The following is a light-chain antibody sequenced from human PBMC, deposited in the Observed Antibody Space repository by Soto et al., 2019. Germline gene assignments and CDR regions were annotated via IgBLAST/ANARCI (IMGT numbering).Light chain of an antibody. CDR3: QHYNSYSEA. J-gene: IGKJ1*01. CDR1: QSISAS. V-gene: IGKV1-5*03. CDR2: KAS. Sequence: DIQMTQSPSTLSASVVDRITITCRASQSISASLAWYQQKPGKAPKLLIYKASTLKSGVPSRFSGSGSGTEFTLTISSLQPDDFATYYCQHYNSYSEAFGQGTKVDIK.